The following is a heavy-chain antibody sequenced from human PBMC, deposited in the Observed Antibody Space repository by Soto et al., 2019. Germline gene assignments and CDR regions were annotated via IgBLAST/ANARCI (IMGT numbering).Heavy chain of an antibody. J-gene: IGHJ3*02. CDR1: GFTFSSYS. D-gene: IGHD6-6*01. CDR2: ISSSSSYI. V-gene: IGHV3-21*01. CDR3: ARDLEGAARHDAFDI. Sequence: EVQLVESGGGPVKPGGSLRLSCAASGFTFSSYSMNWVRQAPGKGLEWVSSISSSSSYIYYADSVKGRFTISRDNAKNSLYLQMNSLRAEDTAVYYCARDLEGAARHDAFDIWGQGTMVTVSS.